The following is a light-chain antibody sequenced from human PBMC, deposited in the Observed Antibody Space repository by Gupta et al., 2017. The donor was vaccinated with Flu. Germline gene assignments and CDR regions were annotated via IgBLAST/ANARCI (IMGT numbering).Light chain of an antibody. V-gene: IGKV1-5*03. CDR2: KAS. J-gene: IGKJ1*01. CDR1: QSISSW. CDR3: QRYNSSSRT. Sequence: DIQMTQSPSTLSASIGDRVTITCRASQSISSWLAWYQQKPGKAPKLLIYKASTLESGVPSRFSGSGSGTEFTLTISSLQPDDFATYYCQRYNSSSRTFGQGTKVEIK.